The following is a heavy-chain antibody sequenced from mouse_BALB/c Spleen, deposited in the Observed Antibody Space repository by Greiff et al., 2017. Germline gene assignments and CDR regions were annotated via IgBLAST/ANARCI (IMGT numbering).Heavy chain of an antibody. J-gene: IGHJ4*01. D-gene: IGHD1-2*01. CDR1: GFTFSSYT. CDR3: ARYTLGYGDYYAMDY. V-gene: IGHV5-9*03. Sequence: EVKLVESGGGLVKPGGSLKLSCAASGFTFSSYTMSWVRQTPEKRLEWVATISSGGGNTYYPDSVKGRFTISRDNAKNNLYLQMSSLRSEDTALYYCARYTLGYGDYYAMDYWGQGTSVTVSS. CDR2: ISSGGGNT.